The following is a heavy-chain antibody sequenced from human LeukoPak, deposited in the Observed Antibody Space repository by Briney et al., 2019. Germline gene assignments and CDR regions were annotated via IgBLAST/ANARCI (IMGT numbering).Heavy chain of an antibody. Sequence: GGSLRLSCAASGFTFSSYGMHWVRRAPGKGLEWVAVIWYDGSNKYYADSVKGRFTISRDNSKNTLYLQMNSLRAEDTAVYYCARDTGRSGAGYHYYYGMDVWGKGTTVTASS. CDR2: IWYDGSNK. CDR1: GFTFSSYG. CDR3: ARDTGRSGAGYHYYYGMDV. J-gene: IGHJ6*04. V-gene: IGHV3-33*01. D-gene: IGHD1-26*01.